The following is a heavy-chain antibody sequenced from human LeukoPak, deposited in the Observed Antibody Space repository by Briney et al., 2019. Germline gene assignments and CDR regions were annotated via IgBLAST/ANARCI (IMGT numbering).Heavy chain of an antibody. CDR3: ARDEALLWFGDFYYYMDV. CDR2: INSNGGST. J-gene: IGHJ6*03. D-gene: IGHD3-10*01. CDR1: GYTFTSYY. V-gene: IGHV1-2*02. Sequence: ASVKVSCKASGYTFTSYYLNWVRQAPGQGLEWMGFINSNGGSTSSAQKFQGRVTMTSDTSTSTAYMELSRLRSDDTAVYYCARDEALLWFGDFYYYMDVWGKGTTVTISS.